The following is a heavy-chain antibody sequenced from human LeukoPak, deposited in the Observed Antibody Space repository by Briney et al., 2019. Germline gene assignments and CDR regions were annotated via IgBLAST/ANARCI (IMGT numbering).Heavy chain of an antibody. Sequence: GGSLRLSCAASAFTFSSYWMSWVRQAPGKGLEWVANIKQDGSEKYYVDPVKGRFTISRDNAKNSLYLQMNSLRAEDTAVYYCARERDAYAGFDYWGQGTLVTVSS. D-gene: IGHD5-24*01. CDR2: IKQDGSEK. V-gene: IGHV3-7*01. CDR3: ARERDAYAGFDY. J-gene: IGHJ4*02. CDR1: AFTFSSYW.